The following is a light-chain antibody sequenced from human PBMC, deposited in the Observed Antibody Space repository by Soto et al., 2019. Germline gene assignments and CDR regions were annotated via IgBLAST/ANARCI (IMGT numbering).Light chain of an antibody. J-gene: IGKJ1*01. Sequence: DIQMTQSPSSLSASVGDRVTITCRASQTIVTYLNWYQQKPGNAPKLLIYAASNLQNGVQSRFSGRGSGTDFTLTISSLQPEDFATYFCQQTSSNPRTFGQGTKVDIK. CDR2: AAS. CDR3: QQTSSNPRT. CDR1: QTIVTY. V-gene: IGKV1-39*01.